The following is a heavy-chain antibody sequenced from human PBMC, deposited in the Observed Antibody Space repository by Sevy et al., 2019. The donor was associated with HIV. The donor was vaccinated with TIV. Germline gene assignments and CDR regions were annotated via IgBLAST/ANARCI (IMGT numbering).Heavy chain of an antibody. Sequence: GGSLRLSCAASGFPFGSYSMHWVRHAAGKGLEWVAVISYDGDNKLYADSVKGRFTISRDNSKRTLYLVMNSIRTEDTAVYFCARDPTDYPSYYDLYGLDAWGQGTTVTVSS. CDR1: GFPFGSYS. D-gene: IGHD3-10*01. CDR2: ISYDGDNK. J-gene: IGHJ6*02. V-gene: IGHV3-30*04. CDR3: ARDPTDYPSYYDLYGLDA.